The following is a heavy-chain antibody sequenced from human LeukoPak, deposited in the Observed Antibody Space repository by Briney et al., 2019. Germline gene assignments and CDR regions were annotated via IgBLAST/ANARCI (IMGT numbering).Heavy chain of an antibody. CDR2: IWYDEITK. CDR3: AKNGDRGAYCSGGSCYPYYYYNMDV. V-gene: IGHV3-30*02. Sequence: GGSLRLSCVASGFTFRSYGIHWVRQAPGKGLEWLAFIWYDEITKNYADSVKGRFTISRDNSKNTLYLQMNSLRAEDTAIYYCAKNGDRGAYCSGGSCYPYYYYNMDVWGKGTTVTISS. J-gene: IGHJ6*03. CDR1: GFTFRSYG. D-gene: IGHD2-15*01.